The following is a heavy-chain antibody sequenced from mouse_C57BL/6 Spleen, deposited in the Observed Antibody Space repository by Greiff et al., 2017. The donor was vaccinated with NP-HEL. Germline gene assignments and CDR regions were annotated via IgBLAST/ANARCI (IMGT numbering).Heavy chain of an antibody. V-gene: IGHV5-4*01. D-gene: IGHD2-12*01. Sequence: EVKLVESGGGLVKPGGSLKLSCAASGFTFSSYAMSWVRQTPEKRLEWVATISDGGSYTYYPDNVKGRFTISRDNAKNNLYLQMSHLKSEDTAMYYCARDHDFSYWGQGTLVTVSA. CDR2: ISDGGSYT. CDR1: GFTFSSYA. CDR3: ARDHDFSY. J-gene: IGHJ3*01.